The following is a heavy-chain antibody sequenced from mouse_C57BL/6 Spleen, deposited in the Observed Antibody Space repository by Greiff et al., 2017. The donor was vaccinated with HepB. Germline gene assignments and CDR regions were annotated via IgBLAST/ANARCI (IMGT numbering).Heavy chain of an antibody. J-gene: IGHJ4*01. V-gene: IGHV1-55*01. CDR2: IYPGSGST. CDR3: ARRTTVVDYYAMDY. CDR1: GYTFTSYW. D-gene: IGHD1-1*01. Sequence: IQLQQSGAELVKPGASVKMSCKASGYTFTSYWITWVKQRPGQGLEWIGDIYPGSGSTNYNEKFKSKATLTVDTSSSTAYMQLSSLTSEDSAVYYCARRTTVVDYYAMDYWGQGTSVTVSS.